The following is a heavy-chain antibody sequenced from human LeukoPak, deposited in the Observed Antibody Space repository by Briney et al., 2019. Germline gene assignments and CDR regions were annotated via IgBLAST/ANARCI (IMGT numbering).Heavy chain of an antibody. J-gene: IGHJ4*02. D-gene: IGHD3-16*01. CDR1: GLTFSTYW. V-gene: IGHV3-74*01. Sequence: GGSLRLSCEASGLTFSTYWMHWVRQALGKGLVWVSRIDSDGNITNYADFVKGRFTISRDNAKNTLFLQMNSLRVEDTAVYYCARGGRFDYFDYWGQGALVTVSS. CDR3: ARGGRFDYFDY. CDR2: IDSDGNIT.